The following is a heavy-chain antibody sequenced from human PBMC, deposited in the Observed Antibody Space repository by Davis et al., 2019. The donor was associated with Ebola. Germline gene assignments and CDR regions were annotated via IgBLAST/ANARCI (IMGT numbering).Heavy chain of an antibody. V-gene: IGHV3-53*01. D-gene: IGHD3-3*01. J-gene: IGHJ6*02. CDR2: IYSGGST. Sequence: GESLKISCAVSGFTVSSTYMSWVRQAPGKGLEWVSVIYSGGSTYYADSVKGRFTISRDNSKNTLYLQMNSLRGEDTAVYYCARIIGGVLRFLEWHNYGMDVWGQGTTVTVSS. CDR3: ARIIGGVLRFLEWHNYGMDV. CDR1: GFTVSSTY.